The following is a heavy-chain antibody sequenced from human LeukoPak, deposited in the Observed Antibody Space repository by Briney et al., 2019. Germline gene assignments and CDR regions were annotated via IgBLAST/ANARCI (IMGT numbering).Heavy chain of an antibody. J-gene: IGHJ6*03. CDR2: MYTSGST. D-gene: IGHD3-3*01. V-gene: IGHV4-4*08. CDR3: ARVWSEWSPNYMDV. CDR1: GGSISSYY. Sequence: SETLSLTCTVSGGSISSYYWSWIRQPPGKGLEWIGRMYTSGSTNYNPSLKSRVTISVDTSKNQFSLKLSSVTAADTAVYYCARVWSEWSPNYMDVWGKGTTVTVSS.